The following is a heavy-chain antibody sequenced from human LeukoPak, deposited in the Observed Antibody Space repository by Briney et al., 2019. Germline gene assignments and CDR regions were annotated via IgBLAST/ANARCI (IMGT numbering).Heavy chain of an antibody. CDR2: IYHSGST. D-gene: IGHD3-3*01. CDR3: AREVYYGDWYFDL. J-gene: IGHJ2*01. CDR1: GGSISSGGYS. V-gene: IGHV4-30-2*01. Sequence: SSQTLSLTCAVSGGSISSGGYSWSWIRQPPGKGLEWIGYIYHSGSTYYNPSLKSRVTIPVDRSKNQFSLKLSSVTAADTAVYYCAREVYYGDWYFDLWGRGTLVTVSS.